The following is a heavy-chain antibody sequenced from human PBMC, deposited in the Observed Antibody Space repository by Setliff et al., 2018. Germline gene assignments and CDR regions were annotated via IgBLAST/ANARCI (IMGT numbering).Heavy chain of an antibody. V-gene: IGHV4-30-4*08. J-gene: IGHJ5*02. D-gene: IGHD1-26*01. CDR3: ARVMGGSYGFSWFDP. CDR1: GGSISSGDYY. Sequence: SETLSLTYTVSGGSISSGDYYWSWIRQPPGKGLEWIGYIYYSGSTYYNPSLKSRVTISVDTSKNQFSLKLSSVTAADTAVYYCARVMGGSYGFSWFDPWGQGTLVTVSS. CDR2: IYYSGST.